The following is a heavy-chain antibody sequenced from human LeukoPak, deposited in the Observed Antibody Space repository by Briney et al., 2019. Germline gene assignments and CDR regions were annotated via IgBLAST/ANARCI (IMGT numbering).Heavy chain of an antibody. D-gene: IGHD3-10*01. CDR3: TTDVVYGSGSYSPHYFYY. Sequence: PGGSLRLSCAASGFTFSYAWMSWVRQAPGKGLEWVGRIKSQTDGGTTDFAAPVEGRFTISRDDSKNTLSLQMNSLTTEDTAVYYCTTDVVYGSGSYSPHYFYYWGQGALVTVSS. V-gene: IGHV3-15*01. CDR1: GFTFSYAW. J-gene: IGHJ4*02. CDR2: IKSQTDGGTT.